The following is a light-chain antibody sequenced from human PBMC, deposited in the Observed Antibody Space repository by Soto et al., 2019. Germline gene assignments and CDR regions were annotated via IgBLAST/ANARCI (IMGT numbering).Light chain of an antibody. V-gene: IGKV3-11*01. CDR2: DAS. Sequence: EIVLTQSPATLSLSPGERATLSCRASQSVSSYLAWYQQKPGQAPRLLIYDASNRATGIPARFSGSGSGTDFTLTISSLEPEDFAVYYCQQRRGFTFDPGTKVDIK. CDR3: QQRRGFT. CDR1: QSVSSY. J-gene: IGKJ3*01.